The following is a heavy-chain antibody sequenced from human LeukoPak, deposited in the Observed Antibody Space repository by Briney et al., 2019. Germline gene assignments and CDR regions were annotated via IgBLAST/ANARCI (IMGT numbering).Heavy chain of an antibody. CDR1: GGSFSGYY. CDR3: ARDVHYYDSNGYYFQYFQH. CDR2: INHSGST. Sequence: SETLSLTCAVYGGSFSGYYWSWIRQPPGKGLEWIGEINHSGSTNYNPSLKSRVTISVDTSKNQFSLKLSSVTAADTAVYYCARDVHYYDSNGYYFQYFQHWGQGTLVTVSS. V-gene: IGHV4-34*01. J-gene: IGHJ1*01. D-gene: IGHD3-22*01.